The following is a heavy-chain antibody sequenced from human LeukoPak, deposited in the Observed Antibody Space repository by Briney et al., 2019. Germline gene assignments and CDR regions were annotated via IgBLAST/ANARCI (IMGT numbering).Heavy chain of an antibody. CDR1: GYSFTSYW. Sequence: GESLKISCKGSGYSFTSYWIGWVRQMPGKGLEWMGIIYPGDSDTRYSPSFQGQVTISADKSISTAYLQWSSLKASDTAMYYCARPIAVAGMRETYYFDYWGQGTLVTVPS. D-gene: IGHD6-19*01. V-gene: IGHV5-51*01. CDR2: IYPGDSDT. J-gene: IGHJ4*02. CDR3: ARPIAVAGMRETYYFDY.